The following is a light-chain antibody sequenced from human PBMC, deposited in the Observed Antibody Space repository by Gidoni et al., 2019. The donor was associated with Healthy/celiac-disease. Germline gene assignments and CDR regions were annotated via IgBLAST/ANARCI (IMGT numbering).Light chain of an antibody. CDR1: QDLSNY. V-gene: IGKV1-33*01. CDR3: QQYDNLPYT. Sequence: DIQMTQYPSSLSASVGDRVTITCPASQDLSNYLNWYQQKPRKAPQLLIYDASNVATGVPSRFSGSGSGTDFTITIICLRPEDIAIYYFQQYDNLPYTFGQXTKLEIK. J-gene: IGKJ2*01. CDR2: DAS.